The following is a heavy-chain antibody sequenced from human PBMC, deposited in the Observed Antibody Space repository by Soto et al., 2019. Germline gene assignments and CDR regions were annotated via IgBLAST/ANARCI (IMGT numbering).Heavy chain of an antibody. CDR3: ASAYYYGSGSYYSWFDP. D-gene: IGHD3-10*01. CDR1: GGTFSSYA. Sequence: ASVKVSCKASGGTFSSYAISWVRQAPGQGLEWMGGIIPIFGTANYAQKFQGRVTITADESTSTAYMELSSLRSEDTAVYYCASAYYYGSGSYYSWFDPWGQGTLVTVSS. CDR2: IIPIFGTA. J-gene: IGHJ5*02. V-gene: IGHV1-69*13.